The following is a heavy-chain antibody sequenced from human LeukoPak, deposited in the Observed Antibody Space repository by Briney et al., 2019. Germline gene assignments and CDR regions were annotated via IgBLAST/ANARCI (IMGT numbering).Heavy chain of an antibody. V-gene: IGHV4-30-4*08. J-gene: IGHJ3*02. CDR3: ARSDCSSTSCPGAFDI. D-gene: IGHD2-2*01. CDR2: IYYSGST. Sequence: KPSETLSLTCTVSDDSISDYYWSWIRQPPGKGLEWIGYIYYSGSTYYNPSLKSRVTISVDTSKNQFSLKLSSVTAADTAVYYCARSDCSSTSCPGAFDIWGQGTMVTVSS. CDR1: DDSISDYY.